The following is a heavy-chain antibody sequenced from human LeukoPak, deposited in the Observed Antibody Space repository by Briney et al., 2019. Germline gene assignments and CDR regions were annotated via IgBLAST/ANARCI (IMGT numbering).Heavy chain of an antibody. D-gene: IGHD3-22*01. J-gene: IGHJ3*02. CDR1: GYTFTGYY. Sequence: EASVKVSCKASGYTFTGYYMHWVRQAPGQGLEWMGWINPNSGGTNYAQKFQGWVTMTRDTSISTAYMELSRLRSDDTAVYYCARGAYYYDSSGHDAFDIWGQGTMVTVSS. CDR2: INPNSGGT. V-gene: IGHV1-2*04. CDR3: ARGAYYYDSSGHDAFDI.